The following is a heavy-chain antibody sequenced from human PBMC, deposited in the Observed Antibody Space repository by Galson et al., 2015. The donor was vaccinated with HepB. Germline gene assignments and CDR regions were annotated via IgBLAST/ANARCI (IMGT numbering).Heavy chain of an antibody. V-gene: IGHV3-21*01. J-gene: IGHJ6*02. CDR3: ARVWVRWGYCYYGMDV. CDR1: GFTFSSYS. CDR2: ISSSSSYI. D-gene: IGHD4-23*01. Sequence: SLRLSCEASGFTFSSYSMNWVRQPPGKGLEWVSSISSSSSYIYYADSVKGRFTISRDNAKNSLYLQMNSLRAEDTAVYYCARVWVRWGYCYYGMDVWGQGTTVTVSS.